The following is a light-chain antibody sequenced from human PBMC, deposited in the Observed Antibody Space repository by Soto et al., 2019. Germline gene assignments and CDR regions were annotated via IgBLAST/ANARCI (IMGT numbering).Light chain of an antibody. Sequence: DIQMTQSPSSLSVSVGDRVTITCRASQGISNYLAWYQQKPGKAPELLIYGASTLQSGVPSRFSGSGSGTDFTLTITSLQPEDVATYYCQKYNSAPLTFGQGTRLEIK. CDR1: QGISNY. CDR3: QKYNSAPLT. J-gene: IGKJ5*01. V-gene: IGKV1-27*01. CDR2: GAS.